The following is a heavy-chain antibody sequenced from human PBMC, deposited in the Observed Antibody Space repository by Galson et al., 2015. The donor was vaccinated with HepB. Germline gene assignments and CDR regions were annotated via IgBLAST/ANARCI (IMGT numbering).Heavy chain of an antibody. D-gene: IGHD3-3*01. CDR1: GFTFSSYA. CDR3: AKSSWSGYTPQDAFDI. Sequence: SLRLSCAASGFTFSSYAMSWVRQAPGKGLEWVSAISGSGGSTYYADSVKGRFTISRDNSKNTLYLQMNSLRAEDTAVYYCAKSSWSGYTPQDAFDIWGQGTMVTVSS. V-gene: IGHV3-23*01. J-gene: IGHJ3*02. CDR2: ISGSGGST.